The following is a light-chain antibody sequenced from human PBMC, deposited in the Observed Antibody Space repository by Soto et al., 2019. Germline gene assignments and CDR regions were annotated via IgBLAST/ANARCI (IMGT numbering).Light chain of an antibody. J-gene: IGKJ4*01. CDR2: EAS. Sequence: IHLTHAPSFLSASLGDIVTITFRASQGINSYLAWYQQKPGKAPKLLIYEASTLQSGVPSRFSGSGSGTDFALTITSLQAEDFATYYCQQLRMYPSTFGGGTKVDIK. CDR3: QQLRMYPST. CDR1: QGINSY. V-gene: IGKV1-9*01.